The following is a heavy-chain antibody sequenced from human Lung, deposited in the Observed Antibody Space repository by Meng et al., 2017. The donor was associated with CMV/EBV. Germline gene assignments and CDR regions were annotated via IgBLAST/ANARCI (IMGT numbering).Heavy chain of an antibody. CDR2: IYYSGST. D-gene: IGHD3-3*01. CDR3: ARLGGLRFAFWYGMDV. Sequence: SCTVSGGSVSSGSYYWSWIRQPPGKGLEWIGYIYYSGSTNYNPSLKSRVTISVDTSKNQFSLKLSSVTAADTAVYYCARLGGLRFAFWYGMDVWGQGTTVTVSS. V-gene: IGHV4-61*01. J-gene: IGHJ6*02. CDR1: GGSVSSGSYY.